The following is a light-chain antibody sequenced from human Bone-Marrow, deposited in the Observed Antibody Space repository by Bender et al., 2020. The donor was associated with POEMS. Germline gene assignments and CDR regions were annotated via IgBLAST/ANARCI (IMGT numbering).Light chain of an antibody. CDR1: SSDIGGHNS. CDR3: CSYSGVGF. V-gene: IGLV2-11*01. J-gene: IGLJ1*01. CDR2: KDN. Sequence: QSALTQPRSVSGSPGQSVTISCTGTSSDIGGHNSVSWYQHHPGKAPKVMIYKDNKRPSGVSNRFSGSKSGNTASLTISGLQAEDEADYYCCSYSGVGFFGAGTKVTVL.